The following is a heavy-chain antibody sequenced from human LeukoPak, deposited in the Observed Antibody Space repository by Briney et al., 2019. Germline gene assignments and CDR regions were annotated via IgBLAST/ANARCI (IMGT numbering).Heavy chain of an antibody. V-gene: IGHV3-74*01. Sequence: GGSLRLSCAASGFTFSSYWMHWVRQAPGTGLVWVSRINSDGSSTSYADSVKGRFTISRDNAKNTLYLQMNSLRAEDTAVYYCARTYGGYDDAFDIWGQGTMVTVSS. J-gene: IGHJ3*02. CDR2: INSDGSST. CDR1: GFTFSSYW. D-gene: IGHD4-17*01. CDR3: ARTYGGYDDAFDI.